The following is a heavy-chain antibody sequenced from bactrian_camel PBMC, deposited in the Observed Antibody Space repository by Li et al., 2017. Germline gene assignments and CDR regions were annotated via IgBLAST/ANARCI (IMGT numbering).Heavy chain of an antibody. Sequence: VQLVESGGGLVQPGGSLTLSCVGSGFAFNTYSMSWVRQPPGKGLEWVSGINARGGNTHYADSVAGRFTISRDNAKNTVYLQLNSLKTEDTAMYYCAKDVLENRGSAAPTRSAHWGQGTQVTVS. V-gene: IGHV3S40*01. CDR1: GFAFNTYS. CDR2: INARGGNT. D-gene: IGHD1*01. J-gene: IGHJ4*01. CDR3: AKDVLENRGSAAPTRSAH.